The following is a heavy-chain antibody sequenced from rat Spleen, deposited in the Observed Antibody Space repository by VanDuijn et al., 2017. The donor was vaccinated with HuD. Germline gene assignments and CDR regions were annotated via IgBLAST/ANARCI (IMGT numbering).Heavy chain of an antibody. V-gene: IGHV5-25*01. CDR2: ISTNT. Sequence: EVQLVESDGGLVQPGRSLKLSCAASGFTFSDYCMTWVRQGPTKSLEWVASISTNTYYRDSVKGRFTISRDNAKSTLYLQMDSLRSEDTATYYCTRHDYSGVITNWFAYWGQGTLVTVSS. D-gene: IGHD1-4*01. CDR3: TRHDYSGVITNWFAY. J-gene: IGHJ3*01. CDR1: GFTFSDYC.